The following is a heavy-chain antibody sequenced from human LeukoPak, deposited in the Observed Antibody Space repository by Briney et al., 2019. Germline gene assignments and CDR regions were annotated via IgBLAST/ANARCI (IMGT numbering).Heavy chain of an antibody. V-gene: IGHV4-39*02. CDR3: ARDSPEGGRWLQFDY. CDR1: GASISGSGYY. Sequence: SETLSLTCTVSGASISGSGYYWGWIRQPPGKGLEWIGSIYSSGSTYYNASLQSRVTISIETSKNPISLRLNSVTAADTAMYYCARDSPEGGRWLQFDYWGQGTLVTVSS. CDR2: IYSSGST. J-gene: IGHJ4*02. D-gene: IGHD5-24*01.